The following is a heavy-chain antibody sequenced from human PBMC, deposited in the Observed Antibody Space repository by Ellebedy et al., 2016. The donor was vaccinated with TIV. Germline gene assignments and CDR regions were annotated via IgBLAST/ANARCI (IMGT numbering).Heavy chain of an antibody. D-gene: IGHD4-11*01. CDR2: ISAYNGHT. J-gene: IGHJ3*02. Sequence: AASVKVSCKASGYIFTSYGISWVRQAPGQGLEWMGLISAYNGHTTYAQKLQGRVIMTTDTSTSTVYMELTSLRSDDTAVYYCARGTTYDAFDIWGQGTLVTVSS. CDR1: GYIFTSYG. V-gene: IGHV1-18*01. CDR3: ARGTTYDAFDI.